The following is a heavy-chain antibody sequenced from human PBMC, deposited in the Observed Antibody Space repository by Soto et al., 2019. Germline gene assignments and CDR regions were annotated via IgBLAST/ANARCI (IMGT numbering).Heavy chain of an antibody. Sequence: SVKVSCKASGGTFSSYAISWVRQAPGQGLEWMGGIIPIFGTANYAQKFQGRVTITADESTSTAYMELSSLRSEDTAVYYCARKVGIAAAGTNWFDPWGQGTLVTVS. J-gene: IGHJ5*02. V-gene: IGHV1-69*13. D-gene: IGHD6-13*01. CDR3: ARKVGIAAAGTNWFDP. CDR1: GGTFSSYA. CDR2: IIPIFGTA.